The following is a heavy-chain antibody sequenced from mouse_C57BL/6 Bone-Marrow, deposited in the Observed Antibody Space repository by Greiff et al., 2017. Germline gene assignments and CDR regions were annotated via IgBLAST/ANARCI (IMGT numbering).Heavy chain of an antibody. J-gene: IGHJ4*01. V-gene: IGHV3-6*01. CDR1: GYSITSGYY. CDR2: ISYDGSN. CDR3: ARDGGLYSY. D-gene: IGHD2-1*01. Sequence: EVKLQESGPGLVKPSQSLSLTCSVTGYSITSGYYWNWIRQFPGNKLEWMGYISYDGSNNYNPSLKNRISITRDTSKNQFFLKLNSVTTEDTATYYCARDGGLYSYWGQGTSVTVSS.